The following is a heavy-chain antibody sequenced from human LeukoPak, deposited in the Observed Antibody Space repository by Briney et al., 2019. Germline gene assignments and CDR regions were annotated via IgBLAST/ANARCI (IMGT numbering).Heavy chain of an antibody. D-gene: IGHD6-13*01. V-gene: IGHV4-34*01. J-gene: IGHJ4*02. CDR3: AKEPPGGSSWSREEPDFDY. CDR1: GGSFSGYY. CDR2: INHSGST. Sequence: SETLSLTCAVYGGSFSGYYWSWIRQPPGKGLEWIGEINHSGSTNYNPSLKSRVTISLDTSKNQFSLKVTSVTAEDTAVYYCAKEPPGGSSWSREEPDFDYWGQGTLVTVSS.